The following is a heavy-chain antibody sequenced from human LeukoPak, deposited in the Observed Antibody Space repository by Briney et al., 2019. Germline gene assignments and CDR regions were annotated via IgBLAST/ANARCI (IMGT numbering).Heavy chain of an antibody. V-gene: IGHV3-23*01. CDR1: GFTFSSYA. CDR2: ISGSGGST. D-gene: IGHD2-2*01. J-gene: IGHJ4*02. CDR3: AKIRAVVAPAALYYFDY. Sequence: GGSLRLSCAASGFTFSSYAMSWVRQAPGKGLEWVSAISGSGGSTYYADSVKGRFTISRDNSKNTLYLQMNSLRAEDTAVYYCAKIRAVVAPAALYYFDYWGQGTLVTVSS.